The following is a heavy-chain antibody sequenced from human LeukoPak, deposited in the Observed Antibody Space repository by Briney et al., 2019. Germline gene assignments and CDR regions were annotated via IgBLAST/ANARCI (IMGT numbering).Heavy chain of an antibody. CDR3: AGPGYCSRTSCYSDPLMVGAFDI. Sequence: SETLSLTCTVSGGSISSYYWSWIRQPPGKGLEWIGYIYYSGSTNYNPSLKSRVTISVDTSKNQFSLKLSSVTAEDTAVYYCAGPGYCSRTSCYSDPLMVGAFDIWGQGTMVTVSS. D-gene: IGHD2-2*01. CDR2: IYYSGST. J-gene: IGHJ3*02. V-gene: IGHV4-59*01. CDR1: GGSISSYY.